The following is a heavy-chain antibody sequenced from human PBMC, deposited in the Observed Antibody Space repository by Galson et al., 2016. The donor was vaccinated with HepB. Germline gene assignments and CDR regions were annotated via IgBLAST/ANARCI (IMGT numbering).Heavy chain of an antibody. CDR1: GYSLTELS. CDR2: FDPEDVQI. Sequence: SCKVSGYSLTELSIHWVRQAPGKEPEWMGGFDPEDVQISYAQKFQGRVIMTEDTSTDTAYMELSSLRSEDTAVYYCASGPIGVVVDDAFEIWGQGTMVTVSS. D-gene: IGHD2-15*01. J-gene: IGHJ3*02. V-gene: IGHV1-24*01. CDR3: ASGPIGVVVDDAFEI.